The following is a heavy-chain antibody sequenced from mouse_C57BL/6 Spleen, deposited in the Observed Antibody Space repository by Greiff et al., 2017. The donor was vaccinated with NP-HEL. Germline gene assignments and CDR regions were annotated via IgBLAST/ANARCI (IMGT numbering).Heavy chain of an antibody. D-gene: IGHD1-1*01. CDR1: GFNIKNTY. V-gene: IGHV14-3*01. CDR3: ARWGRTTVVAPKAIDY. CDR2: IDPANGNT. J-gene: IGHJ4*01. Sequence: EVQLQQSVAELVRPGASVKLSCTASGFNIKNTYMHWVKQRPEQGLEWIGRIDPANGNTKYAPKFQGKATLTADTSSNTAYMQLSSLTSEDTAIYYCARWGRTTVVAPKAIDYWGQGTSVTVSS.